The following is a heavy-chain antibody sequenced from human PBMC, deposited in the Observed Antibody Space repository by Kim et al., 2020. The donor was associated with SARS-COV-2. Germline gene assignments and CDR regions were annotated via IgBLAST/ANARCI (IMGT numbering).Heavy chain of an antibody. Sequence: GGSLRLSCAASGFTFSSYWMSWVRQAPGKGLEWVANIKQDGSEKYYVDSVKGRFTISRDNAKNSLYLQMNSLRAEDTAVYYCARARGAIKDYYDFWSGYYTGIGYFDYWGQGTLVTVSS. CDR3: ARARGAIKDYYDFWSGYYTGIGYFDY. CDR1: GFTFSSYW. D-gene: IGHD3-3*01. V-gene: IGHV3-7*03. CDR2: IKQDGSEK. J-gene: IGHJ4*02.